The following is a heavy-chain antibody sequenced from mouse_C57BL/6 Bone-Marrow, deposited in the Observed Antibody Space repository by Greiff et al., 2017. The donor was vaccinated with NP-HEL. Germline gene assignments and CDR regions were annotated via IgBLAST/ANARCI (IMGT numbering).Heavy chain of an antibody. D-gene: IGHD2-12*01. Sequence: EVKLVESGGGLVQPGGSLSLSCAASGFTFTDFYMSWVRQPPGKALEWMGLIRHKANGYTTEYSASVKGRFIISRDNSQSILYLQMNALRAEDSATYYCARYDDASSFAYWGQGTLVTVSA. V-gene: IGHV7-3*01. CDR1: GFTFTDFY. CDR3: ARYDDASSFAY. J-gene: IGHJ3*01. CDR2: IRHKANGYTT.